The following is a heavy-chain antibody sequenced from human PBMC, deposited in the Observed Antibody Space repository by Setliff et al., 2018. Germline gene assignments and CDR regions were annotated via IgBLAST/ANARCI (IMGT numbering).Heavy chain of an antibody. Sequence: SETLSLTCNVSGASISGSAYYWGWIRQPPGKGLEWIGSIHYSGSTYYNPSPKSRVTISIDTSKNQFSLKLSSVTAADTAVYYCARGGDSGSYFLANHDAFDIWGQGTMVTVSS. CDR2: IHYSGST. CDR3: ARGGDSGSYFLANHDAFDI. J-gene: IGHJ3*02. CDR1: GASISGSAYY. D-gene: IGHD1-26*01. V-gene: IGHV4-39*07.